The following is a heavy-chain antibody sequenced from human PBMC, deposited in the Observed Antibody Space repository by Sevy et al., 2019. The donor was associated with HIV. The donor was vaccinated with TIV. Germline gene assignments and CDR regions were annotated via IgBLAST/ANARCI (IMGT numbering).Heavy chain of an antibody. J-gene: IGHJ3*02. Sequence: GGSLRLSCAASGFTFSSYAMSWVRQAPGKGLEWVSAISGSGGSTYYADSVKGRFTISRDNSKNTLYLQMNSLRAEDTAVYYCAKAVGDLRYFDWLLGPDAFDIWGQGTMVTVSS. V-gene: IGHV3-23*01. CDR2: ISGSGGST. CDR3: AKAVGDLRYFDWLLGPDAFDI. D-gene: IGHD3-9*01. CDR1: GFTFSSYA.